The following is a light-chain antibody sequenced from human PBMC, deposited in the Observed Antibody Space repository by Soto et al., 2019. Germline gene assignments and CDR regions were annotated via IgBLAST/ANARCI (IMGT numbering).Light chain of an antibody. J-gene: IGKJ4*01. Sequence: EIVMTQSPPTLSVSPGERATLSCRASQSVSSNLAWYQQKPGQAPRLLIYGASTRATGIPARFSGSGSGTEFTLTISSLQSEDFAVYYCQQYNNPTLTFGGGTKVEIK. CDR3: QQYNNPTLT. CDR2: GAS. CDR1: QSVSSN. V-gene: IGKV3-15*01.